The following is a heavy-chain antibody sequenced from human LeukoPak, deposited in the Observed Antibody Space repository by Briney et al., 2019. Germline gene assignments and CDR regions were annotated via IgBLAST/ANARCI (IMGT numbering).Heavy chain of an antibody. D-gene: IGHD1-26*01. CDR3: ARSIIVGATTEAFDI. V-gene: IGHV4-4*07. CDR1: GGSISSYY. J-gene: IGHJ3*02. CDR2: IYTSGST. Sequence: SETLSLTCTVSGGSISSYYWSWIRQPAGKGLEWIGRIYTSGSTNYNPSLKSRVTMSVDTSKNQFSLKLSSVTAADTAVYYCARSIIVGATTEAFDIWGQGTMVTVSS.